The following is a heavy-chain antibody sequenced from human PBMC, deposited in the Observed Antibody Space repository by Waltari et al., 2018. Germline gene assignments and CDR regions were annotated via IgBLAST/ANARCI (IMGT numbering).Heavy chain of an antibody. CDR1: GFTFSSYG. Sequence: QVQLVESGGGVVQPGRSLRLSCAASGFTFSSYGMHWVRQAPGKGLEWVAVISYDGSNKYYADSVKGRFTISRDNAKNTLYLQMNSLRAEDTAVYYCASYMTTVPLRAFDIWGQGTMVTVSS. CDR3: ASYMTTVPLRAFDI. D-gene: IGHD4-17*01. CDR2: ISYDGSNK. V-gene: IGHV3-30*03. J-gene: IGHJ3*02.